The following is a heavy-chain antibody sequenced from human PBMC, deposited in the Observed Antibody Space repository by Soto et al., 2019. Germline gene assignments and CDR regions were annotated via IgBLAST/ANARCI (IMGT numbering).Heavy chain of an antibody. J-gene: IGHJ3*01. Sequence: QVQLVQSGAEVKKPGASVKVSCKASGYTFTSSGMSWVRQAPGQGLEWMGWISAHTGRSEYAQRFQGRVTMNTDRSTSTAYIERRSLRSDDTGVYYCARAFFYQGSDSRGYSFDAFDFWGPWTLVTVSS. V-gene: IGHV1-18*01. D-gene: IGHD3-22*01. CDR1: GYTFTSSG. CDR3: ARAFFYQGSDSRGYSFDAFDF. CDR2: ISAHTGRS.